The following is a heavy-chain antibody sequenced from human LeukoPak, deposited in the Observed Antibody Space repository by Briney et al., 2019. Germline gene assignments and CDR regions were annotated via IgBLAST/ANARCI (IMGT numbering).Heavy chain of an antibody. Sequence: PSETLSLTCSVSGFSISSGYYWSFIRQPPGKGLEWIGGIYHSGHTFYNPSLKSRLTISVETSRNQFSLKLNSVTAADTAVYYCAKEGTVRWFDPWGQGTQVTVSS. V-gene: IGHV4-38-2*02. CDR1: GFSISSGYY. CDR2: IYHSGHT. CDR3: AKEGTVRWFDP. D-gene: IGHD1-14*01. J-gene: IGHJ5*02.